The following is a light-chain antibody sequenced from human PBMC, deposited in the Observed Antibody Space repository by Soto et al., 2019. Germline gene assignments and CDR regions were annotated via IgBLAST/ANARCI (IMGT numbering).Light chain of an antibody. Sequence: EIVMTQSPATLSVSPGERATLSCIASQSVSSNLAWYQQKPGQAPRLLIFGASTRATGTPARFSGSGSETEFTLTISSLQSEDFAVYYCQQYSDWPLTFGGGTKVDIK. CDR2: GAS. CDR3: QQYSDWPLT. CDR1: QSVSSN. V-gene: IGKV3D-15*01. J-gene: IGKJ4*01.